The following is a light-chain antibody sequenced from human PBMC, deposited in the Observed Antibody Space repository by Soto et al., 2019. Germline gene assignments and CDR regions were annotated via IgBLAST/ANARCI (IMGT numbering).Light chain of an antibody. CDR3: QQYNDWPRT. CDR2: GAS. Sequence: EIVMTQSPATLSVSPGERATLSCRASQSISSNFAWYQQKPGQAPRLLIFGASMRATGIPARFSGSGSGTDFTLTISSLQFEDFAVYYCQQYNDWPRTFGQGTKVEVK. V-gene: IGKV3-15*01. CDR1: QSISSN. J-gene: IGKJ1*01.